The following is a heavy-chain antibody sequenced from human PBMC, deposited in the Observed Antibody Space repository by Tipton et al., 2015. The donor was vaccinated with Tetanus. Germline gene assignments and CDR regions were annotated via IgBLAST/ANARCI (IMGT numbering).Heavy chain of an antibody. CDR1: GYTFNRYG. CDR2: ISGYNGNT. Sequence: QLVQSGAEVKKPGASVKVSCKASGYTFNRYGISWVRQAPGQGLEWMGWISGYNGNTKYAQKFQGRVTMTRNTSISTAYMELSSLRSEDPAVYYCARLYCSGGSCYQDYWGQGTLVTVSS. D-gene: IGHD2-15*01. J-gene: IGHJ4*02. CDR3: ARLYCSGGSCYQDY. V-gene: IGHV1-18*01.